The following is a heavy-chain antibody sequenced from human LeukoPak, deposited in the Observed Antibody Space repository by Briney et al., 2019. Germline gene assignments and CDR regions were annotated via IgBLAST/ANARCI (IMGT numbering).Heavy chain of an antibody. CDR3: AKDLPYGP. CDR2: ISSSGSTI. J-gene: IGHJ5*02. CDR1: GFTFSSYE. D-gene: IGHD4-17*01. V-gene: IGHV3-48*03. Sequence: GGSLRLSCAASGFTFSSYEMNWVRQAPGKGLEWVSYISSSGSTIYYADSVKGRFTISRDNSKNTLYLQMNSPRAEDTAVYYCAKDLPYGPWGQGTLVTVSS.